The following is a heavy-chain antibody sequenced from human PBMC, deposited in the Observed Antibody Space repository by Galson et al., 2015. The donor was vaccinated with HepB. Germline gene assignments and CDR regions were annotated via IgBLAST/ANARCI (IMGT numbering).Heavy chain of an antibody. Sequence: VKPTQPLTLTCTLSGFSINTDAVGVGWIRQPPGKALEWLALVYWDDNTRYRPSLRSRLSITKDTPKNQVVLTMTNMDRVDTATYYCAHRRDRIGRYHTAAFDIWGQGIMVTVSS. CDR2: VYWDDNT. V-gene: IGHV2-5*02. CDR1: GFSINTDAVG. CDR3: AHRRDRIGRYHTAAFDI. D-gene: IGHD2/OR15-2a*01. J-gene: IGHJ3*02.